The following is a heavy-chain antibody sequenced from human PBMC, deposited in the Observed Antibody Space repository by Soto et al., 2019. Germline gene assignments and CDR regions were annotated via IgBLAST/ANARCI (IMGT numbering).Heavy chain of an antibody. Sequence: QVQLQESGPGLVKPSETLSLTCSVSGGSISSYYWSWIRQPPGKGLEWIGYIYYSGSTNYNPSLKRRVTISVDTSKNQFSLQLSSVTAADTAVYYCARRYGGNFDYWGQGTLVTVSS. D-gene: IGHD3-16*01. CDR2: IYYSGST. J-gene: IGHJ4*02. CDR3: ARRYGGNFDY. CDR1: GGSISSYY. V-gene: IGHV4-59*01.